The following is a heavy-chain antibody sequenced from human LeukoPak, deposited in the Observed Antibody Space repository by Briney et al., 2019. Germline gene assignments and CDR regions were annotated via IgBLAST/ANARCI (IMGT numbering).Heavy chain of an antibody. J-gene: IGHJ4*02. CDR2: ISSSSSYI. D-gene: IGHD6-13*01. CDR1: GFTFSSYS. V-gene: IGHV3-21*01. CDR3: ARRVAAADFDY. Sequence: GGSLRLSCAASGFTFSSYSMNWVRQAPGKGLEWVSSISSSSSYIYYADSVKGRCTISRDNAKNSLYLQMNSLRAEDTAVYYCARRVAAADFDYWGQGTLVTVSS.